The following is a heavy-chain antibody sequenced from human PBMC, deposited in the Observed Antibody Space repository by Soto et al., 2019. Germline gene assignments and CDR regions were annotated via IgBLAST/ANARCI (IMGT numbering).Heavy chain of an antibody. CDR1: GFTFSSYG. CDR3: AKDGSERPPAIDY. J-gene: IGHJ4*02. D-gene: IGHD1-1*01. CDR2: ISYDGSNK. V-gene: IGHV3-30*18. Sequence: GGSLRLSCAASGFTFSSYGMHWVRQAPGKGLEWVAVISYDGSNKYYADSVKGRFTISRDNSKNTLYLQMNSLRAEDTAVYYCAKDGSERPPAIDYWGQGTLVTVSS.